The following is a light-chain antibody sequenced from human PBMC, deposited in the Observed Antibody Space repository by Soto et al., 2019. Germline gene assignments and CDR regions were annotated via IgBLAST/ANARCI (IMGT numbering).Light chain of an antibody. V-gene: IGLV2-14*01. CDR2: DVS. Sequence: QSVLTQPASVSGSPGQSITISCTGTSSDIGGYNYVSWYQQHPGKAPKLMIYDVSNRPSGVSSRFSGSKSGNTASLTISGLQAEDEADYYCASYTSGSTVVFGGGTQLTVL. CDR3: ASYTSGSTVV. J-gene: IGLJ2*01. CDR1: SSDIGGYNY.